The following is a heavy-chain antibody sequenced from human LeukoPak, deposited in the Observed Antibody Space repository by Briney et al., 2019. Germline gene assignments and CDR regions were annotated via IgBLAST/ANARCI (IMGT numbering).Heavy chain of an antibody. CDR1: GFTFSSYS. Sequence: GGSLRLSCAASGFTFSSYSMNWVRQAPGKGLEWVSSISSSSSYIYYADSVKGRFTISRDNSKNTLYLQMNSLRAEDTAVYYCAKARGSGARYYMDVWGKGTTVTVSS. V-gene: IGHV3-21*01. CDR3: AKARGSGARYYMDV. D-gene: IGHD1-26*01. CDR2: ISSSSSYI. J-gene: IGHJ6*03.